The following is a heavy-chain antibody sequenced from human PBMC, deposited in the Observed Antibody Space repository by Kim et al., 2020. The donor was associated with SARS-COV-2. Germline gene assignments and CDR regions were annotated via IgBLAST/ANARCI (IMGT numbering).Heavy chain of an antibody. V-gene: IGHV3-15*01. CDR2: IKSKTDRGVT. Sequence: GGSLRHSCAVSGFSFDVAYVSWVRQAPGKGLEWIARIKSKTDRGVTDYAAAVRGRFSISRDNSEKRVYLQMNSLRSEDSAIYYCTTDLSHSLGYYYG. J-gene: IGHJ6*01. CDR3: TTDLSHSLGYYYG. CDR1: GFSFDVAY. D-gene: IGHD3-22*01.